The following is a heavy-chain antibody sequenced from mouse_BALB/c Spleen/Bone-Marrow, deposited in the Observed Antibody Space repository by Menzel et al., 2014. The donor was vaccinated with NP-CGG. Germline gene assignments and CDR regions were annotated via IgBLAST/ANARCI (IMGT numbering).Heavy chain of an antibody. CDR3: ARRAYGGSYGFAY. Sequence: QVQLKESGAELAKPGASLKMSCKASGYTFASYWMHWVKQRPGQGLEWIGYINPSTDYTEYNQKFKDKATLTADKSSSTAFMQLSSLTSEDSAVYYCARRAYGGSYGFAYWGQGTLVTVSA. J-gene: IGHJ3*01. V-gene: IGHV1-7*01. D-gene: IGHD1-1*01. CDR1: GYTFASYW. CDR2: INPSTDYT.